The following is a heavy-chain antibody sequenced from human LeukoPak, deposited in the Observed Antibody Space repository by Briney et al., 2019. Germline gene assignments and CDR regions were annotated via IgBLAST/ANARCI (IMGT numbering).Heavy chain of an antibody. CDR1: GFTFSSHS. V-gene: IGHV3-30*04. CDR2: ISKDGSNK. Sequence: PGGSLRLSCAASGFTFSSHSMYWVRQAPGKGLEWVAVISKDGSNKYSADSVKGRFTVSRDNSRNTLHLQMNSLRDEDTAVYYCARDSNDIPAYWGQGTLVTVSS. D-gene: IGHD1-1*01. J-gene: IGHJ4*02. CDR3: ARDSNDIPAY.